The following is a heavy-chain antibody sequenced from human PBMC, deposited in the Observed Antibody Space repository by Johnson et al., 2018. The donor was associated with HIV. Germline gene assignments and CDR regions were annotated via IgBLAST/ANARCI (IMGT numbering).Heavy chain of an antibody. CDR2: IKQDGSEK. Sequence: VQLVESGGGLVQPGGSLRLSCAASGFTFSSYWMSWVRQAPGKGLEWVANIKQDGSEKYYVDSVKGRFTISRDNAKNSLYLQMNSLRDEDTAVYYCARDKCSGGSCYDDDVFYIWGQGTMVIVSS. CDR1: GFTFSSYW. J-gene: IGHJ3*02. V-gene: IGHV3-7*01. D-gene: IGHD2-15*01. CDR3: ARDKCSGGSCYDDDVFYI.